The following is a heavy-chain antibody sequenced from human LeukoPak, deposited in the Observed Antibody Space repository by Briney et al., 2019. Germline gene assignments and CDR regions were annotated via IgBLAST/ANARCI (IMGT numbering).Heavy chain of an antibody. CDR2: ISGSGVTT. CDR3: AKGYFDYVWSALDI. J-gene: IGHJ3*02. D-gene: IGHD4-17*01. CDR1: GFTFSSYA. Sequence: GGSLRLSCAASGFTFSSYAMSWVRQAPGKGLEWVSVISGSGVTTYYADFVKGRFTISRDHSKNTLCLQMNSLRAEDTAVYHCAKGYFDYVWSALDIWGHGTMVTVS. V-gene: IGHV3-23*01.